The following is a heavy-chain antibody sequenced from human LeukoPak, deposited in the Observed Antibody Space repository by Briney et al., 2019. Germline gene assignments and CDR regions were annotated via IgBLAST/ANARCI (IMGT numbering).Heavy chain of an antibody. V-gene: IGHV4-61*02. CDR3: ARAPRYCSSTSCYWLDP. CDR1: GGSISSGSSY. Sequence: SQTLSLTCTVSGGSISSGSSYWSWIRQPAGKGLEWIGRIYTSGSTNYNPSLKSRVTISVDTSKNQFSLKLSSVTAADTAVYYCARAPRYCSSTSCYWLDPWGQGTLVTVSS. CDR2: IYTSGST. J-gene: IGHJ5*02. D-gene: IGHD2-2*01.